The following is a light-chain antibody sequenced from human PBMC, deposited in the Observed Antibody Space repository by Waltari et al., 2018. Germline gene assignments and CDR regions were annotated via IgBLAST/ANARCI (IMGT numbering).Light chain of an antibody. CDR1: SSDVGGGKY. CDR2: EVS. V-gene: IGLV2-8*01. J-gene: IGLJ1*01. Sequence: QSALTQPPSASGSLGQSVTISCTGTSSDVGGGKYVSWYQQHPCRAPKLMVYEVSERPSGVPDRFSGSKSDNTASLTVSGLQADDEADYYCSSYAGSDNPYLFGTGTKVTVL. CDR3: SSYAGSDNPYL.